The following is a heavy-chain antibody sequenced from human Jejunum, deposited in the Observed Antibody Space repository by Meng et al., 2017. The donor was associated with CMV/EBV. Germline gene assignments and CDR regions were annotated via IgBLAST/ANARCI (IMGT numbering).Heavy chain of an antibody. CDR2: IRNDGSNK. J-gene: IGHJ4*02. Sequence: QVRLVESGGGVVQPGESSRLSCATSGFTFSTYGMHWVRQAPGKGLEWVTFIRNDGSNKYYVDSVKGRFTTSRDNSKNTVYLQVNSLRVEDTAVYYCVKEGLEYWGQGTLVTVSS. V-gene: IGHV3-30*02. CDR1: GFTFSTYG. D-gene: IGHD6-6*01. CDR3: VKEGLEY.